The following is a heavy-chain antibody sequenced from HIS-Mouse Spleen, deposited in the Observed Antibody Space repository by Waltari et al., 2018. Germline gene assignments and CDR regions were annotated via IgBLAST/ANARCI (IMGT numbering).Heavy chain of an antibody. Sequence: QLQLQESGPGLVKPSETLSLTCTVSGGSISSSSYYWGWIRQPPGKGLEWIGSIYYSGSTYYNPALKSRVTISVDTSKNQFSLKLSSVTAADTAVYYCARIEVATIDYWGQGTLVTVSS. CDR3: ARIEVATIDY. D-gene: IGHD5-12*01. J-gene: IGHJ4*02. V-gene: IGHV4-39*07. CDR1: GGSISSSSYY. CDR2: IYYSGST.